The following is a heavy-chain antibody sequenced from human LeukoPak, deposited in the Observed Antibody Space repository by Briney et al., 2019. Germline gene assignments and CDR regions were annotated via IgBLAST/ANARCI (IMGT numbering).Heavy chain of an antibody. CDR2: IYPGDSDT. CDR3: ARGVGTTYLYY. D-gene: IGHD1-26*01. CDR1: EYTFTNYW. J-gene: IGHJ4*02. V-gene: IGHV5-51*01. Sequence: GESLKISCKGSEYTFTNYWIAWVRQMPGKGPEWMGIIYPGDSDTRYSPSFQGQVTISADKSISTAYLQWNNPKASDTAMYYCARGVGTTYLYYWGLGTLVTVSS.